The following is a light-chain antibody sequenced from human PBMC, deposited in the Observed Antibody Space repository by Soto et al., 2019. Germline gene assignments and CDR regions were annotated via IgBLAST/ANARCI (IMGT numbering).Light chain of an antibody. V-gene: IGKV3-11*01. CDR3: QQRSSWPRT. CDR1: RSLYIY. J-gene: IGKJ2*01. CDR2: DAS. Sequence: EIVLTQSPATLSLSPGERATLSCRASRSLYIYLAWFQQKPGQAPRLLIYDASKSATGIPARSSGSGSGTDFTLTISSLEPEDFAVYYCQQRSSWPRTFGQGTSLEIK.